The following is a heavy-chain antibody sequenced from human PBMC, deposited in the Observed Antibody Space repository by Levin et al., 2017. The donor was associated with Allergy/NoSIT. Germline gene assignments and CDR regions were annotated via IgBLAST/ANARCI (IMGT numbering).Heavy chain of an antibody. CDR1: GFTFSSPW. V-gene: IGHV3-74*01. CDR3: TRSDWFDP. CDR2: IKNDGTTT. Sequence: GGSLRLSCAGSGFTFSSPWMNWVRQAPGKGLVWVSRIKNDGTTTYYADSVKGRFTISRDNAKNMLYLQMNSLRVEDTAVYYCTRSDWFDPWGKGTLVIVSS. J-gene: IGHJ5*02.